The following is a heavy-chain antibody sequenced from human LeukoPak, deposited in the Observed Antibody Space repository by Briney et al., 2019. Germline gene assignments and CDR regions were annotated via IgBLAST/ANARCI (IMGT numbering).Heavy chain of an antibody. V-gene: IGHV3-30*02. CDR3: AREQGYWFDP. CDR2: IRYDGSNK. J-gene: IGHJ5*02. CDR1: GFTFSSYG. Sequence: PGGSLRLSCAASGFTFSSYGMHWVRQAPGKGLEWVAFIRYDGSNKYYADSVKGRFTISRDNSKNTLYLQMNSLRAEDTAVYYCAREQGYWFDPWGQGTLVTVSS.